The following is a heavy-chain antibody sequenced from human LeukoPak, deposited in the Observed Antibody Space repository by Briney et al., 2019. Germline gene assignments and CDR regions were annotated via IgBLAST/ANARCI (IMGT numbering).Heavy chain of an antibody. CDR3: ARDISTSWTDEYYFDY. Sequence: GGSLRLSCAASGFAFDDYGMSWVRQAPGKGLEWVAVIWYDGSNKYYADSVKGRFTISRDNSKNTLYLQMNSLGAEDTAVYYCARDISTSWTDEYYFDYWGQGTLVTVSS. CDR2: IWYDGSNK. D-gene: IGHD2-2*01. CDR1: GFAFDDYG. V-gene: IGHV3-33*08. J-gene: IGHJ4*02.